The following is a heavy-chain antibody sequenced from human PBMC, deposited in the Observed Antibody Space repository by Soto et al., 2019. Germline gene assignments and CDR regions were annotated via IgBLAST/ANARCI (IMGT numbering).Heavy chain of an antibody. Sequence: QITLKEAGPTLVHPTQTLTLTCTFSGFSLSTSGVSVGWIRQPPGKALEWLALIYWDDDKRYSPSLKIRLTITKDTSKNQVFLTMTNMDPVDTATYYCAHKLYSYGFRWGQGTLVTVSS. J-gene: IGHJ4*02. CDR3: AHKLYSYGFR. V-gene: IGHV2-5*02. D-gene: IGHD5-18*01. CDR1: GFSLSTSGVS. CDR2: IYWDDDK.